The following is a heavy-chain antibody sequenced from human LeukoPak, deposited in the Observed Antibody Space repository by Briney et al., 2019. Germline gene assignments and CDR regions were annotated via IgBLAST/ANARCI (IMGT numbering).Heavy chain of an antibody. CDR1: GFTLSIYG. CDR3: AKGNSDPRGYFDY. Sequence: GGSLRLSCAASGFTLSIYGMHWVREAPGKGLEWVAVISYDGSDKYYADSVKGRFTISRDNSKNTLHLQMNSLRAEDTAVYYCAKGNSDPRGYFDYWGQGTLVTVS. D-gene: IGHD4-23*01. J-gene: IGHJ4*02. CDR2: ISYDGSDK. V-gene: IGHV3-30*18.